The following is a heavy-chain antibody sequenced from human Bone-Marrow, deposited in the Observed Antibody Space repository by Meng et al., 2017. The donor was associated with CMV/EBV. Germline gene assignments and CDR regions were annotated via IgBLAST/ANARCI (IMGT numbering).Heavy chain of an antibody. J-gene: IGHJ6*02. Sequence: GSLRLSCTVSGGSISSYYWSWIRQPPGKGLEWIGYIYYSGSTNYNPSLKSRVTISVDTSKNQFSLKLSSVTAADTAVYYCARDGVGYCSSTSCYSVGMDVWGQGTTVTVSS. CDR2: IYYSGST. CDR1: GGSISSYY. CDR3: ARDGVGYCSSTSCYSVGMDV. D-gene: IGHD2-2*01. V-gene: IGHV4-59*01.